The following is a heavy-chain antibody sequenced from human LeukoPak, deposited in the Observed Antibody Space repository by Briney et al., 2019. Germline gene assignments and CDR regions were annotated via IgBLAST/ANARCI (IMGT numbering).Heavy chain of an antibody. CDR1: GYSFTSYW. V-gene: IGHV5-51*01. J-gene: IGHJ6*03. D-gene: IGHD6-6*01. CDR3: ARRVDSSSNQYYYYYMDV. Sequence: GESLKISCKGSGYSFTSYWIGWVRQMPGKGLEWMGIIYPGDSDTRYSPSFQGQVTISADKSISTAYLQWSSLKASDTAMYYCARRVDSSSNQYYYYYMDVWGKGTTVTVSS. CDR2: IYPGDSDT.